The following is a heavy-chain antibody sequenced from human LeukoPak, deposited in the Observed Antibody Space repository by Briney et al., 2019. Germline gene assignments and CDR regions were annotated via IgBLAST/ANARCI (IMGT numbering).Heavy chain of an antibody. CDR1: GYTFTSYG. V-gene: IGHV1-69*10. Sequence: SVKVSCKASGYTFTSYGISWVRQAPGQGLEWMGGIIPILGIANYAQKFQGRVTITADKSTSTAYMELSSLRSEDTAVYYCARERGIAAALDYWGKGTLVTVSS. CDR2: IIPILGIA. J-gene: IGHJ4*02. D-gene: IGHD6-13*01. CDR3: ARERGIAAALDY.